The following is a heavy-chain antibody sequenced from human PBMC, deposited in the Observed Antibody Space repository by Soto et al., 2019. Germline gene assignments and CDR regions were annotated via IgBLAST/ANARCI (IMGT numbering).Heavy chain of an antibody. CDR1: GGSISSYY. V-gene: IGHV4-4*07. J-gene: IGHJ4*02. CDR3: ARGPVCTNGVCYEIFDY. D-gene: IGHD2-8*01. CDR2: IYTSGST. Sequence: QVQLQESGPGLVKPSETLSLTCTVSGGSISSYYWSWIRQPAGKGLEWIGRIYTSGSTNYNPSLKSRVTMSVDTSKNQFSLKLSSVTAADTAAYYCARGPVCTNGVCYEIFDYWGQGTLVTVSS.